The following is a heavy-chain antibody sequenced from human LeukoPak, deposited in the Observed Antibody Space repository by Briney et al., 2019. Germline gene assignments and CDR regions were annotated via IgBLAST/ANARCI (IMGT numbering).Heavy chain of an antibody. CDR3: ARDRHRRHYYDSSLHPPLDY. J-gene: IGHJ4*02. D-gene: IGHD3-22*01. Sequence: ASVKVSCKASGYTFTGYYMHWVRQAPGQGLEWMGWINPNSGGTNYAQKFQGRVTMTRDTSISTAYMELSRLRSDDTAVYYCARDRHRRHYYDSSLHPPLDYWSQGTLVTVSS. CDR2: INPNSGGT. V-gene: IGHV1-2*02. CDR1: GYTFTGYY.